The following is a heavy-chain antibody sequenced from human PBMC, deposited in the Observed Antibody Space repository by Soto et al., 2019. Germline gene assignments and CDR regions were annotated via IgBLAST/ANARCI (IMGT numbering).Heavy chain of an antibody. V-gene: IGHV4-39*01. CDR2: IYYSGST. CDR1: GGSISSSSYY. Sequence: QLQLQESGPGLVKPSETLSLTCTVSGGSISSSSYYWGWIRQPPGKGLEWIGRIYYSGSTYYNPSLKSRVTIYGDTAKNQFSLKRSSVTSADTAVYYCARHGGELPCEDAFDIWGQGTMVTVSS. D-gene: IGHD3-16*02. CDR3: ARHGGELPCEDAFDI. J-gene: IGHJ3*02.